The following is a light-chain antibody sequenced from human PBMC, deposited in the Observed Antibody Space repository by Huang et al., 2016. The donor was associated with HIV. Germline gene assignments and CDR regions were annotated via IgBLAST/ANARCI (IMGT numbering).Light chain of an antibody. CDR3: MQALQTPRT. CDR1: QSLLHSDGYNY. J-gene: IGKJ4*01. V-gene: IGKV2-28*01. CDR2: LCS. Sequence: DIVMTQSPLSLPVTPGEPASISCRSSQSLLHSDGYNYLDWYLQRQGQSPQLLIYLCSNRASGVPDRFSGSGSGTDFTLKISRLEAEDVGVYYCMQALQTPRTFGGGTKVEIK.